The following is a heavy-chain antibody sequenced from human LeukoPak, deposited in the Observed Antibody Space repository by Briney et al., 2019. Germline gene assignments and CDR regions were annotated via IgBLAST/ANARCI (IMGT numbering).Heavy chain of an antibody. J-gene: IGHJ4*02. V-gene: IGHV3-53*01. Sequence: PGGSLRLSCAASGFTVDSNYLSWVRQAPGKGLEWVSTIYTGGNTYYAASVKGRFTISRDNSKNTLYLQMNSLRAEDTAVYYCAKDHTISTSSYGDFDYWGQGTLVTVSS. CDR3: AKDHTISTSSYGDFDY. CDR1: GFTVDSNY. D-gene: IGHD2-2*01. CDR2: IYTGGNT.